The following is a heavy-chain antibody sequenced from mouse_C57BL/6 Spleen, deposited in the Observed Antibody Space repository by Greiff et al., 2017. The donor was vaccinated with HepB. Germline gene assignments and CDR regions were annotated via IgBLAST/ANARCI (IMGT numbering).Heavy chain of an antibody. J-gene: IGHJ3*01. CDR2: IDPETGGT. CDR1: GYTFTDYE. Sequence: SGAELVRPGASVTLSCKASGYTFTDYEMHWVKQTPVHGLEWIGAIDPETGGTAYNQKFKGKAILTADKSSSTAYMELRSLTSEDSAVYYCTLYYDYDVAWFAYWGQGTLVTVSA. D-gene: IGHD2-4*01. V-gene: IGHV1-15*01. CDR3: TLYYDYDVAWFAY.